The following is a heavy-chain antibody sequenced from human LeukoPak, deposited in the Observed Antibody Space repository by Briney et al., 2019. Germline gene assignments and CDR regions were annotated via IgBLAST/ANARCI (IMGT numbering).Heavy chain of an antibody. D-gene: IGHD6-13*01. V-gene: IGHV3-23*01. CDR2: ISGSGGST. CDR3: AKDHRYSSLGTTDY. Sequence: GGSLRLSCAASGFTFSSYAMSWVRQAPGKGLEWVLAISGSGGSTYYADSVKGRFTISRDNSKNTLYLQMNSLRAEDTAVYYCAKDHRYSSLGTTDYWGQGTLVTVSS. CDR1: GFTFSSYA. J-gene: IGHJ4*02.